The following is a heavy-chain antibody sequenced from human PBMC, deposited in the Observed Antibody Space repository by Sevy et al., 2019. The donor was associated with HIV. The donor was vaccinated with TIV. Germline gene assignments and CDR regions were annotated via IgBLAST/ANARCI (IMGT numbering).Heavy chain of an antibody. CDR2: LSFGCGEI. D-gene: IGHD2-8*01. Sequence: GGSLRLSCAASGFTFGKYSMSWVRQPPGKGLEWVSTLSFGCGEINYADSVKGRFTISRDNSKSSVYLQMNNLRTEDTAVYYCAREGCTKPHDYWGQGTLVTVSS. V-gene: IGHV3-23*01. CDR3: AREGCTKPHDY. CDR1: GFTFGKYS. J-gene: IGHJ4*02.